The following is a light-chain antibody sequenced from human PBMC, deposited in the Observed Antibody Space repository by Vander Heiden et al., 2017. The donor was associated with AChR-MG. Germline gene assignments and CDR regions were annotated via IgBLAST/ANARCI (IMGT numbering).Light chain of an antibody. CDR2: DTS. CDR1: TGAVTSGHY. V-gene: IGLV7-46*01. Sequence: QAVVTQEPSLTVSPGGTVTLTCGSSTGAVTSGHYPYWFQQKPGQAPRTLLYDTSNKHSWTPARFSGSLLGGKAALTLSGAQPEDEAEYYCLLSDSVLRVFGGGTKLTVL. J-gene: IGLJ3*02. CDR3: LLSDSVLRV.